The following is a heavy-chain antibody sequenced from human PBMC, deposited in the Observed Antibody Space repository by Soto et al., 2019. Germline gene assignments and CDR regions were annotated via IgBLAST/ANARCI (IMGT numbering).Heavy chain of an antibody. D-gene: IGHD3-16*02. CDR1: GGSISSSXXX. Sequence: QLQLQESGPGLVKPSETLSLTCTVSGGSISSSXXXWGWIRQPPGKGLEWIGSIYYSGSTXXNPSLKSRVTISVDTSKNQFSLXLXSVXXXDTAVYYCARQPLYDYIWGSYRLVDYWGQGTLVTVSS. CDR3: ARQPLYDYIWGSYRLVDY. V-gene: IGHV4-39*01. J-gene: IGHJ4*02. CDR2: IYYSGST.